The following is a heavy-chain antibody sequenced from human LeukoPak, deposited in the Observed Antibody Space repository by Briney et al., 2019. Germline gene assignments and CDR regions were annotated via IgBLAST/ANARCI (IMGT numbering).Heavy chain of an antibody. J-gene: IGHJ5*02. CDR3: AREGKVLRFLEWLEEIPNWFDP. Sequence: SETLSLTCTVSGGSISSYYWSWIRQPAGKGLEWIGRIYTSGSTNYNPSLKSRVTISVDKSKNQFSLKLSSVTAADTAVYYCAREGKVLRFLEWLEEIPNWFDPWGQGTLVTVSS. V-gene: IGHV4-4*07. CDR2: IYTSGST. CDR1: GGSISSYY. D-gene: IGHD3-3*01.